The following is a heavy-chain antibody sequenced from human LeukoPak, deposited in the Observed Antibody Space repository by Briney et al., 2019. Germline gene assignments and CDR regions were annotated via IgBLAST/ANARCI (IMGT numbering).Heavy chain of an antibody. Sequence: SQTLSLTCTVSGGSISSGDYYWSWIRQPPGKGLEWIGYIYYSGSTNYNPSLKSRVTISVDTSKNQFSLKLSSVTAADTAVYYCARQREYYDGDLDYWGQGTLVTVSS. V-gene: IGHV4-61*08. CDR3: ARQREYYDGDLDY. CDR1: GGSISSGDYY. J-gene: IGHJ4*02. D-gene: IGHD3-22*01. CDR2: IYYSGST.